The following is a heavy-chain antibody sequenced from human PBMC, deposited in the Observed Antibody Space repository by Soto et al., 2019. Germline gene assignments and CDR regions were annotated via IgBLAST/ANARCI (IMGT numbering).Heavy chain of an antibody. CDR3: SRGTSIPASGDY. J-gene: IGHJ4*01. CDR1: GYTFTNYG. V-gene: IGHV1-18*01. CDR2: VSAYNGER. Sequence: QVPLVQSGAEVKKPGASVKVSCKASGYTFTNYGINGVRQAPGQGLEWLGWVSAYNGERRYAQRVQARVIMTTDTSTTTAYMELRSLRSDDTAVYYCSRGTSIPASGDYWGQGTLVTVSS. D-gene: IGHD6-6*01.